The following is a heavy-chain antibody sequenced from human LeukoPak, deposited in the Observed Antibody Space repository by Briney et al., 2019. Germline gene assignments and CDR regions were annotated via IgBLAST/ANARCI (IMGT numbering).Heavy chain of an antibody. CDR2: ISHGGRT. CDR1: GYSISSDYY. Sequence: SETLSLTCAVSGYSISSDYYWGWIRQPPGKGLEWIGSISHGGRTYYNPPFKSRVTTSVDTSKNEVSLKLSSVTAADTAVYYCAGIVGNIEVFDYWGQGTLVTVSS. D-gene: IGHD1-26*01. CDR3: AGIVGNIEVFDY. V-gene: IGHV4-38-2*01. J-gene: IGHJ4*02.